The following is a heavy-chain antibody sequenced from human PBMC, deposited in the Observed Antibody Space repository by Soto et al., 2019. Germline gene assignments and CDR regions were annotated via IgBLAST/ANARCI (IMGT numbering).Heavy chain of an antibody. CDR2: INHSGST. J-gene: IGHJ4*02. Sequence: SETLSLTCAVYGGSFSGYYWSWIRQPPGKGLEWIGEINHSGSTNYNPSLKSRVTISVDTSKNQFSLKLSSVTAADTAVYYCARGKRLSYWGQGTLVTVS. CDR3: ARGKRLSY. D-gene: IGHD6-25*01. CDR1: GGSFSGYY. V-gene: IGHV4-34*01.